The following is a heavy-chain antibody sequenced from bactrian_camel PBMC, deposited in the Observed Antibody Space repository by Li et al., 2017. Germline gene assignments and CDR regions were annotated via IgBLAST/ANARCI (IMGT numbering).Heavy chain of an antibody. Sequence: HVQLVESGGGSVQAGGSLKLSCVASEYTFYMGWFRQAPGQKREAVAAITTGGSSTMYHDSVKGRFTISRDSAKNTVYLQMSNLQPEDTATYYCAEGRGSRGEHCYSLNYWGQGTQVTVS. CDR3: AEGRGSRGEHCYSLNY. V-gene: IGHV3S53*01. J-gene: IGHJ4*01. CDR1: EYTFY. D-gene: IGHD6*01. CDR2: ITTGGSST.